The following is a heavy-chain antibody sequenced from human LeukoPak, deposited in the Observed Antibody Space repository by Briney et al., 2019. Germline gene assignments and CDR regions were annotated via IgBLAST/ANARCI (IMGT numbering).Heavy chain of an antibody. V-gene: IGHV1-18*01. CDR3: ARIGCSSSSCYGNSVDP. J-gene: IGHJ5*02. CDR2: ISAYNGNT. D-gene: IGHD2-2*01. CDR1: GCTFSNYG. Sequence: GASVKVSCKASGCTFSNYGINWVRQAPGRGLEWMGWISAYNGNTHYAQKLQGRVTMTTDTSTSTAYMELRSLTSDDTAVYCCARIGCSSSSCYGNSVDPWGQGTLVTVSS.